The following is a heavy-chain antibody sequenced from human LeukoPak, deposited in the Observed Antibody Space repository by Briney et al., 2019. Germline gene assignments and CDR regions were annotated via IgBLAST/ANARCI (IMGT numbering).Heavy chain of an antibody. CDR2: IYYTGST. V-gene: IGHV4-59*01. CDR3: ARDLGTGSYYPFEF. Sequence: SEALSLTCSVSGGSISTYYWSWIRQPPEKGLEWIGYIYYTGSTTYNPSLKSRITMSVDMSKNQFSLKLSSVTAADTAVYYCARDLGTGSYYPFEFWGQGTLVTVSS. D-gene: IGHD1-26*01. CDR1: GGSISTYY. J-gene: IGHJ4*02.